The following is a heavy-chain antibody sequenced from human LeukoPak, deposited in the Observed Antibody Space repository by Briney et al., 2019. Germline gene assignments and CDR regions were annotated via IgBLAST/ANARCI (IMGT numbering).Heavy chain of an antibody. CDR3: ARERIVVVPAAPPWGDSYYYYYMDV. Sequence: SETLSLTCTASGYSISSSYYWSWLRAPAGKGPESIRRIYTSGRTNYNPSLKSRVTMSVDTSKNQFSLKLSSVTAADTAVYYCARERIVVVPAAPPWGDSYYYYYMDVWGKGTTVTVSS. J-gene: IGHJ6*03. D-gene: IGHD2-2*01. V-gene: IGHV4-4*07. CDR1: GYSISSSYY. CDR2: IYTSGRT.